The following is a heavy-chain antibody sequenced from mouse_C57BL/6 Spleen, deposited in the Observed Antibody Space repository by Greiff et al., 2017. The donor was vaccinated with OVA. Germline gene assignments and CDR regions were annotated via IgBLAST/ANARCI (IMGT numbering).Heavy chain of an antibody. Sequence: EVQLVESGPGLVKPSQSLSLTCSVTGYSITSGYYWNWIRQFPGNKLEWMGYISYDGSNNYNPSLKNRISITRDTSKNQFFLKLNSVTTEDTATYYCARDRLGQGYFDYWGQGTTLTVSS. V-gene: IGHV3-6*01. CDR1: GYSITSGYY. CDR3: ARDRLGQGYFDY. CDR2: ISYDGSN. J-gene: IGHJ2*01. D-gene: IGHD4-1*01.